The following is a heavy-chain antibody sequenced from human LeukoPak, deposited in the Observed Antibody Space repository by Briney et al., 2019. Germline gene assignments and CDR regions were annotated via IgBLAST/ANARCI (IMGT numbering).Heavy chain of an antibody. CDR2: IYHSGST. V-gene: IGHV4-59*01. D-gene: IGHD2-15*01. CDR3: ARHLNCSGGSCYSPRFSDAFDI. Sequence: SETLSLTCSVSGGSMSSYYWSWIRQSPGKGLEWIGYIYHSGSTDYNSSLKSRVTISEDTSKKQFSLKVSSVTAADTAVYYCARHLNCSGGSCYSPRFSDAFDIWGQGTMVTVSS. J-gene: IGHJ3*02. CDR1: GGSMSSYY.